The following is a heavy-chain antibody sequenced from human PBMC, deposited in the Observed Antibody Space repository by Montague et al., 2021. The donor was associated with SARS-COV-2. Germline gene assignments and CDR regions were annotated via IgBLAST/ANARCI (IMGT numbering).Heavy chain of an antibody. Sequence: CAISGDSVAVDTATWSSDRQSPSSDLQWLGGTYYRSKWYHDYAISLKSRITINPDTSKNQFSLQLSSVAPEDTAVFYCARTTTRMLYPENAFDIWGQGTMVTVSS. D-gene: IGHD2-15*01. CDR1: GDSVAVDTAT. CDR2: TYYRSKWYH. V-gene: IGHV6-1*01. J-gene: IGHJ3*02. CDR3: ARTTTRMLYPENAFDI.